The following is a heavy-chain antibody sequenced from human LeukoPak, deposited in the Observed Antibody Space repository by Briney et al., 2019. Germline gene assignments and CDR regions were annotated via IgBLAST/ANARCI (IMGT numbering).Heavy chain of an antibody. Sequence: GGSLRLSCAASGFTFSTYAMHWVRQGPGKGLEWGAVISYDGSNKYYADSVKGRFTISRDNSKNTLYLQMSSLSAEDTAVYYCARTTTPHYYGSGSYALGYWGQGSLVTVPS. CDR3: ARTTTPHYYGSGSYALGY. D-gene: IGHD3-10*01. CDR1: GFTFSTYA. V-gene: IGHV3-30-3*01. CDR2: ISYDGSNK. J-gene: IGHJ4*02.